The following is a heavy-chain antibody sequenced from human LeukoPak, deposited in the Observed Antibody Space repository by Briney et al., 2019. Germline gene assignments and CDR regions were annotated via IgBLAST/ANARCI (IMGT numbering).Heavy chain of an antibody. CDR3: AKGDWELGSTGYFDY. V-gene: IGHV3-30*18. Sequence: GGSLRLSCAASGFTFSSYAMHWVRQAPGKGLEWVAVISYDGSSKYYAGSVKGRFIISRDNSKNTLFVQMNSLRPEDTAVYYCAKGDWELGSTGYFDYWGQGTLVTVSS. J-gene: IGHJ4*02. D-gene: IGHD1-26*01. CDR1: GFTFSSYA. CDR2: ISYDGSSK.